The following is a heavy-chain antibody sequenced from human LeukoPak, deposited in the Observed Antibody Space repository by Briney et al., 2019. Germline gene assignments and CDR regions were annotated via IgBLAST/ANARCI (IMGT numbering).Heavy chain of an antibody. D-gene: IGHD6-13*01. J-gene: IGHJ4*02. CDR2: MYYSGNS. CDR3: ASYGNGWYYFDY. V-gene: IGHV4-59*01. Sequence: PSETLSLTCTVSGGSITSYYWSWIRQPPGKGLEWIGYMYYSGNSYYNPSLKSRVTISVDTSKNQFSLKLSSMTAADTAVYYCASYGNGWYYFDYWGQGTLVTVSS. CDR1: GGSITSYY.